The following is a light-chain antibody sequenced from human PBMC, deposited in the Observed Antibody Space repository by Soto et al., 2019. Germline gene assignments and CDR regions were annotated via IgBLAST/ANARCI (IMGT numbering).Light chain of an antibody. Sequence: DIQMTQSPSSLSASVGNRVSITCRASQGISNYLAWYQQKPGKAPKVLIYAASTLQPGVPSRFSGSGSGTDFTLTINSLQPDDIATYYCQHYDSAPITFGQGTRLEIK. V-gene: IGKV1-27*01. CDR1: QGISNY. J-gene: IGKJ5*01. CDR3: QHYDSAPIT. CDR2: AAS.